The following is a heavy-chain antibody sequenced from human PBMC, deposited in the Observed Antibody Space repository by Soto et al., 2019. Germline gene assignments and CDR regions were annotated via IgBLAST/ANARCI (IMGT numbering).Heavy chain of an antibody. CDR2: IYYSGST. D-gene: IGHD6-13*01. V-gene: IGHV4-61*01. CDR3: ARDFGYSSSWYFYYYGMDV. J-gene: IGHJ6*02. Sequence: PSETLSLTCTVSGGSVSSGSYYWSWIRQPPGKGLEWIGYIYYSGSTNYNPSLKSRVTISVDTSKNQFSLKLSSVTAADTAVYYCARDFGYSSSWYFYYYGMDVWGQGPTVTVSS. CDR1: GGSVSSGSYY.